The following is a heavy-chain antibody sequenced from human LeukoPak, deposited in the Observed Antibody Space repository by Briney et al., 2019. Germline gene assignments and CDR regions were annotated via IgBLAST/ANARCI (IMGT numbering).Heavy chain of an antibody. CDR1: GGSFSGYY. V-gene: IGHV4-34*01. Sequence: SETLSLTCAVYGGSFSGYYWSWIRQPPGKGLXXXXXXXXXGSTNYNPSLKSRVTISVDTSKNQFSLKLSSVTAADTAVYYCARVTTMVRGVIILRGYYFDYWGQGTLVTVSS. D-gene: IGHD3-10*01. J-gene: IGHJ4*02. CDR3: ARVTTMVRGVIILRGYYFDY. CDR2: XXXXGST.